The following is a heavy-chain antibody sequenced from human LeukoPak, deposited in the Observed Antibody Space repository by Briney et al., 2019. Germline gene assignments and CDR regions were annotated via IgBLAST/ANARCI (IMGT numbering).Heavy chain of an antibody. J-gene: IGHJ4*02. CDR2: IKQDGSAK. V-gene: IGHV3-7*01. Sequence: PGGSLGLSCAASGFPFSFYWMSWVRQAQGKGLEWVANIKQDGSAKHYVDSVKGRFTISRDNAKNSLYLQMNSLRAEDTAVYYCARVGAYGDSNGWFDYWGQGTLVTVSS. CDR1: GFPFSFYW. CDR3: ARVGAYGDSNGWFDY. D-gene: IGHD6-19*01.